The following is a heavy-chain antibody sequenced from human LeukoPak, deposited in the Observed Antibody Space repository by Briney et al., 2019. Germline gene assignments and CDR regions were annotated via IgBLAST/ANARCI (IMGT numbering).Heavy chain of an antibody. CDR1: GYTFTRHY. CDR3: ASWGGEAKRGLWSCPFYY. Sequence: ASVKVSCKASGYTFTRHYMHWVRQAPGQGLEWMGIINPSGGSTNYAQKFQGRVTMTRDTSTSTVYMELSTLRSEDTAVYYCASWGGEAKRGLWSCPFYYWGQGTLVTVSP. V-gene: IGHV1-46*01. D-gene: IGHD3-10*01. J-gene: IGHJ4*02. CDR2: INPSGGST.